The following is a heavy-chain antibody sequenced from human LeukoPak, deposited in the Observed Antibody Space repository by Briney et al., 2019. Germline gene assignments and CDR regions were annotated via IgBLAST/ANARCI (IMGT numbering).Heavy chain of an antibody. D-gene: IGHD3-10*01. CDR2: IYHSGST. V-gene: IGHV4-59*12. CDR3: VRASETLYFDY. J-gene: IGHJ4*02. CDR1: SDSISSYY. Sequence: PSETLSLTCTVSSDSISSYYWSWIRQPPGKGLEWIGEIYHSGSTNYNPSLKSRVTISVDKSKNQFSLKLSSVTAADTAVYYCVRASETLYFDYWGQGTLVTVSS.